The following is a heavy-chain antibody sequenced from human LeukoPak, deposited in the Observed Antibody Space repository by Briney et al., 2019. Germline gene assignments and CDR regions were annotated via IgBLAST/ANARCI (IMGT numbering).Heavy chain of an antibody. V-gene: IGHV1-69*05. CDR3: ARDFPGIAAAGTRYNWFDP. J-gene: IGHJ5*02. CDR1: GGTFSSYA. Sequence: GASVKVSCKASGGTFSSYAISWVRQAPGQGLEWMGGIIPIFGTANYAQKFQGRVTITTDGSTSTAYMELSSLRSEDTAVYYCARDFPGIAAAGTRYNWFDPWGQGTLVTVSS. CDR2: IIPIFGTA. D-gene: IGHD6-13*01.